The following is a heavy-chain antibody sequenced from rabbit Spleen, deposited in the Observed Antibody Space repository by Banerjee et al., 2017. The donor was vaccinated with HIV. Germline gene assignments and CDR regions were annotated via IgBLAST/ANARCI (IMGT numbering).Heavy chain of an antibody. J-gene: IGHJ4*01. D-gene: IGHD4-1*01. V-gene: IGHV1S40*01. Sequence: QSLEESGGDLVKPGASLTLTCKASGFSFSTSDCMSWVRQAPGKGPEWIACIYTGSRGSIYYASWAKGRFTITKTSSTTVTLQMTSLTAADTATYFCARVSETSGWGEDLWGPGTLVTVS. CDR1: GFSFSTSDC. CDR2: IYTGSRGSI. CDR3: ARVSETSGWGEDL.